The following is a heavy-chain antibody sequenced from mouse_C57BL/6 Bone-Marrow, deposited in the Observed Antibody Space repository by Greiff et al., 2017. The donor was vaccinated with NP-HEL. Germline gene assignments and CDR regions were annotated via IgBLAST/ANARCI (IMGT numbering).Heavy chain of an antibody. V-gene: IGHV5-6*02. Sequence: DVMLVESGGDLVKPGGSLKLSCAASGFTFSSYGMSWVRQTPDKRLEWVATISSGGSYTYYPDSVKGRFTFSRDNAKNTLYLQMSSLKSEDTAMYYCATPIYSYAMDYWGQGTSVTVSS. CDR3: ATPIYSYAMDY. CDR2: ISSGGSYT. D-gene: IGHD2-1*01. J-gene: IGHJ4*01. CDR1: GFTFSSYG.